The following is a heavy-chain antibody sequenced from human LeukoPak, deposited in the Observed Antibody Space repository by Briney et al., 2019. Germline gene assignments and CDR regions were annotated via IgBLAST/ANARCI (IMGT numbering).Heavy chain of an antibody. V-gene: IGHV3-48*01. Sequence: GGSLRLSCAASGFTFSSYSMNWVRQAPGKGPEWVSYISSSSSTIYYADSVKGRFTISRDNAKNSLYLQMNSLRAEDTAVYYCARESGDSSGYYHNWGQGTLVTVSS. CDR2: ISSSSSTI. CDR3: ARESGDSSGYYHN. CDR1: GFTFSSYS. J-gene: IGHJ4*02. D-gene: IGHD3-22*01.